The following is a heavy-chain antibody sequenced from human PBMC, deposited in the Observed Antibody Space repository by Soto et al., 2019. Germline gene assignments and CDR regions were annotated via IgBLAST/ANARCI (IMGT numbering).Heavy chain of an antibody. CDR1: GGSISSGGYY. Sequence: SETLSLTCIVSGGSISSGGYYWSWIRQPPGKGLEWIGYIYYSGSTNYNPSLKSRVTISVDTSKNQFSLKLSSVTAADTAVYYCARDIMGTNYYYYGMDVWGQGTTVTVSS. V-gene: IGHV4-61*08. CDR2: IYYSGST. D-gene: IGHD2-8*01. J-gene: IGHJ6*02. CDR3: ARDIMGTNYYYYGMDV.